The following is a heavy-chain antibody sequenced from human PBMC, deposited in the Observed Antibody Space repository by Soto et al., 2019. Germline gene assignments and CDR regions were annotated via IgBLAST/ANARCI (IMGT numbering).Heavy chain of an antibody. Sequence: QVQLQESGPGLVKPSETLSLTCAVYGGSISSNKWWSWVRQTPGKGLEWIGAIYHSGSTNYNPSLKSRVTISLDKSKNQFSLKLTSVTAADSAVYYCARDDHIVVVPTSLVAMDVWGQGTTVTVSS. J-gene: IGHJ6*02. V-gene: IGHV4-4*02. CDR3: ARDDHIVVVPTSLVAMDV. CDR2: IYHSGST. CDR1: GGSISSNKW. D-gene: IGHD2-2*01.